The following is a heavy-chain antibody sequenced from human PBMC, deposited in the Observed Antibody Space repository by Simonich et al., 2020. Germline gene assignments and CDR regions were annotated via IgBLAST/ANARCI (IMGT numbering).Heavy chain of an antibody. CDR3: ARGRLTGDKGAFDI. V-gene: IGHV1-2*02. Sequence: QVQLVQSGAEVKKPGASVKVSCKASGYTFTGYYMHWVRQAPGQGLGWRGWIKPKRGGTNYAQKFQGRVTMTRDTSISTAYMELSRLRSDDTAVYYCARGRLTGDKGAFDIWGQGTMVTVSS. CDR1: GYTFTGYY. J-gene: IGHJ3*02. D-gene: IGHD7-27*01. CDR2: IKPKRGGT.